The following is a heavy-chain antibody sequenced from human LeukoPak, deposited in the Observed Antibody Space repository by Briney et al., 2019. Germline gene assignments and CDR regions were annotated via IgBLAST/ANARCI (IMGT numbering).Heavy chain of an antibody. Sequence: SETLSLTCTVSGGSISSYYWTWIRQPAGKGLEWIGRIYASGSTNYNPSLKSRVTMSVDTSKNQFSLKLSSVTAADTAVYYCARGVPNYVWGSYRLRGFDYWGQGTLVTASS. V-gene: IGHV4-4*07. J-gene: IGHJ4*02. D-gene: IGHD3-16*02. CDR3: ARGVPNYVWGSYRLRGFDY. CDR1: GGSISSYY. CDR2: IYASGST.